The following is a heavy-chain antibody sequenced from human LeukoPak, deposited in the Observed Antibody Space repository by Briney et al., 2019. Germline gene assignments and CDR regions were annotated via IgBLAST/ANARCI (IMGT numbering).Heavy chain of an antibody. CDR2: IGSSGGGI. CDR3: AIDPNWGTHS. V-gene: IGHV3-23*01. CDR1: GFTFSTYT. D-gene: IGHD7-27*01. J-gene: IGHJ4*02. Sequence: GRSLRLSCAASGFTFSTYTMYWVRHPPGKRLEWVSIIGSSGGGIHYADSVKGRFTISRDNSKNALYLQMNSLRVEDTAVYYCAIDPNWGTHSWGQGVLVTVSS.